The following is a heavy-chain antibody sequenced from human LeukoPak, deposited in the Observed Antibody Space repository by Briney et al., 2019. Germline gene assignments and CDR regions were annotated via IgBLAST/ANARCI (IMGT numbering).Heavy chain of an antibody. V-gene: IGHV4-34*01. J-gene: IGHJ4*02. Sequence: PSETLSLTCAVYGGSFSGYYWSWIRQPPGKGLEWIASISYSGYTYYNPSLKSRVTISVDTSNTQFSLKLSSVTAADTAVYYCARLGSYDYSGNIDYWGQGTLVTVSS. CDR2: ISYSGYT. CDR1: GGSFSGYY. D-gene: IGHD3-22*01. CDR3: ARLGSYDYSGNIDY.